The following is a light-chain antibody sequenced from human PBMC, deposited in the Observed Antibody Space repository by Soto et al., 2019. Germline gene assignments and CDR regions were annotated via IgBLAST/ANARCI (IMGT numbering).Light chain of an antibody. CDR1: SSDVGGYNY. CDR3: CSYAGSYVWV. CDR2: DVS. V-gene: IGLV2-11*01. Sequence: QSALTQPRSVSGSPGQSVTISCTGTSSDVGGYNYVSWYQHHPGKAPKLIISDVSERPSGVPDRFAGSKSGNTASLTISGLQAEDEADYYCCSYAGSYVWVFGGGTKVTVL. J-gene: IGLJ3*02.